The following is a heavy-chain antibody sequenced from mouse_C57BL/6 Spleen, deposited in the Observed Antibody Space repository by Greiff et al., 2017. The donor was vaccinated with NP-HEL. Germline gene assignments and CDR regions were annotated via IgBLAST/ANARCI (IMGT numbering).Heavy chain of an antibody. J-gene: IGHJ3*01. CDR3: THASSSFWFAY. CDR2: IDPENGDT. D-gene: IGHD6-1*01. CDR1: GFNIKDDY. V-gene: IGHV14-4*01. Sequence: EVKLMESGAELVRPGASVKLSCTASGFNIKDDYMHWVKQRPEQGLEWIGWIDPENGDTEYASKFQGKATITADTSSNTAYLQLSSLTSEDTAVYYCTHASSSFWFAYWGQGTLVTVSA.